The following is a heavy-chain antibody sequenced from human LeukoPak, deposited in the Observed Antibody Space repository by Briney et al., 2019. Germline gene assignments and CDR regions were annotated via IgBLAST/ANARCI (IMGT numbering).Heavy chain of an antibody. D-gene: IGHD4-17*01. CDR1: GYTFTNYG. CDR2: INTNTRNP. V-gene: IGHV7-4-1*02. Sequence: ASVKVSCKASGYTFTNYGINWVRQAPGQGLEWMGWINTNTRNPAYAQGFTGRFVFSLDTSVRTAYLQISSLKSEDTAVYYCARGHDGDLDRWGQGTLVTVSS. CDR3: ARGHDGDLDR. J-gene: IGHJ5*02.